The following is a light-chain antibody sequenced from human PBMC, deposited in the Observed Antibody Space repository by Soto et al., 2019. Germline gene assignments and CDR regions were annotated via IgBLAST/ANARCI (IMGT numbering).Light chain of an antibody. CDR3: SSYTSASTLV. V-gene: IGLV2-14*01. J-gene: IGLJ2*01. CDR2: DVT. CDR1: NSDIGSYNY. Sequence: QSALTQPASVSGSPRQSITISCTGANSDIGSYNYVSWYQQHPGKAPKLLIYDVTKWPSGVSNRFSGSKSGNTASLTISGLQAEDEADYYCSSYTSASTLVFGGGTKLTVL.